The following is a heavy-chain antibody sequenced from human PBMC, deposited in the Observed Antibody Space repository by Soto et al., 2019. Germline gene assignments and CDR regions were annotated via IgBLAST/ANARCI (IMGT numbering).Heavy chain of an antibody. V-gene: IGHV3-48*01. CDR3: PRLYGDYTYYFDY. Sequence: EVQLVESGGGLVQPGGSLRLSCAASGFTFSSYSMNWVRQAPGKGLEWVSYISSSSSTIYYADSVKGRFTISRDNAKNSLYLQMNSLRTEDTAVYYCPRLYGDYTYYFDYWGQGTLVTVSS. CDR1: GFTFSSYS. CDR2: ISSSSSTI. J-gene: IGHJ4*02. D-gene: IGHD4-17*01.